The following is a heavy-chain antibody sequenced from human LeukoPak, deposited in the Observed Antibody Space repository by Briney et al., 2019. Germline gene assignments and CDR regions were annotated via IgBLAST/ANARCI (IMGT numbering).Heavy chain of an antibody. CDR3: AAGGHGIGYHFDY. Sequence: PSETLSLTCTVSGGSISGYYWSWIRQPPGKGLEWIGYIYYSGSTNYSPPLKSRVTISVDTSKNQFSLRLSSVTAADTAVYYCAAGGHGIGYHFDYWGRGALVTVSS. D-gene: IGHD1-26*01. CDR1: GGSISGYY. CDR2: IYYSGST. V-gene: IGHV4-59*08. J-gene: IGHJ4*02.